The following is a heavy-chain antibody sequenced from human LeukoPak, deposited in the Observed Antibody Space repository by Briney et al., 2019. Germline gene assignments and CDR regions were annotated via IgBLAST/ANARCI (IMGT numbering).Heavy chain of an antibody. D-gene: IGHD6-13*01. V-gene: IGHV4-30-4*01. CDR3: ARVESEIAPSHPYNWFDP. Sequence: PSETLSLNCTVSGGSISSGDYYWSWIRQPPGKGLEWIGYIYYSGSTYYNPSLKSRVTISVDTSKNQFSLKLSSVTAADTAVYYCARVESEIAPSHPYNWFDPWGQGTLVTVSS. CDR2: IYYSGST. CDR1: GGSISSGDYY. J-gene: IGHJ5*02.